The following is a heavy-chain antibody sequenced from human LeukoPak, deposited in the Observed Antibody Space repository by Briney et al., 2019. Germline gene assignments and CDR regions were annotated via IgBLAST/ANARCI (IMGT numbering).Heavy chain of an antibody. J-gene: IGHJ4*02. Sequence: SETLSLTCSVSGDSISTDYWSWIRQPPGKGLEWIGYISYTGNTKYNPSLQSRVTISLDTSKNQFSLNLSSVTAADAAIYYCARVGRGDQTWGSYPFDYWGQGTLVTVSS. V-gene: IGHV4-59*01. CDR2: ISYTGNT. CDR3: ARVGRGDQTWGSYPFDY. CDR1: GDSISTDY. D-gene: IGHD3-16*01.